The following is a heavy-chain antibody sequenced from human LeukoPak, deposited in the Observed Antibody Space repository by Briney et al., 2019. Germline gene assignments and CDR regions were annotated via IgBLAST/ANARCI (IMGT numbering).Heavy chain of an antibody. CDR1: GGSISSGSYY. CDR2: IYTSGST. CDR3: AREWLRNTDY. J-gene: IGHJ4*02. Sequence: PSQTLSLTCTASGGSISSGSYYWSWIRQPAGKGLEWIGRIYTSGSTNYNPSLKSRVTISVDTSKNQFSLKLSSVTAADTAVYYCAREWLRNTDYWGQGTLVTVSS. V-gene: IGHV4-61*02. D-gene: IGHD5-12*01.